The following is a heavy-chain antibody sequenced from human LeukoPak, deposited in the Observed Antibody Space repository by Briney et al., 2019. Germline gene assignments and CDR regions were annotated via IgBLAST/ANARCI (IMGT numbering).Heavy chain of an antibody. D-gene: IGHD2-15*01. CDR2: IKQDGSEK. CDR1: GFTFSSYW. V-gene: IGHV3-7*03. J-gene: IGHJ6*02. CDR3: ARNIVVDNPYYYYYGMDV. Sequence: GGSLRLSCAASGFTFSSYWMSWVRQAPGKGLEWVANIKQDGSEKYYVDSVKGRFTISRDNAKNSLYLQMNSLRAEDTAVYYCARNIVVDNPYYYYYGMDVWGQGTTVTVSS.